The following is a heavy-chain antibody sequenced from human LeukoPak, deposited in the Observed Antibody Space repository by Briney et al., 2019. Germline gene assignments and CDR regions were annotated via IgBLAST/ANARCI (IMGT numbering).Heavy chain of an antibody. CDR1: GFTFSSYW. CDR3: ARDGKYYYGSGSFSDYMDV. V-gene: IGHV3-7*01. CDR2: IKQDGSEK. Sequence: GGSLRLSCAASGFTFSSYWMSWVRQAPGKGLEWVANIKQDGSEKYYVDSVKGRFTISRDNAKNSLYLQMNSLRAEDTAVYYCARDGKYYYGSGSFSDYMDVWGKGTTVTVSS. D-gene: IGHD3-10*01. J-gene: IGHJ6*03.